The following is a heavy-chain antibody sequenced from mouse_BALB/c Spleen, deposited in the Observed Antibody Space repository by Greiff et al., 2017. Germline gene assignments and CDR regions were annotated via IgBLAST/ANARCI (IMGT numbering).Heavy chain of an antibody. V-gene: IGHV5-17*02. CDR3: ARNDGYPSYAMDY. J-gene: IGHJ4*01. Sequence: EVNLVESGGGLVQPGGSRKLSCAASGFTFSSFGMHWVRQAPEKGLEWVAYISSGSSTIYYADTVKGRFTISRDNPKNTLFLQMTSLRSEDTAMYYCARNDGYPSYAMDYWGQGTSVTVSS. CDR2: ISSGSSTI. CDR1: GFTFSSFG. D-gene: IGHD2-3*01.